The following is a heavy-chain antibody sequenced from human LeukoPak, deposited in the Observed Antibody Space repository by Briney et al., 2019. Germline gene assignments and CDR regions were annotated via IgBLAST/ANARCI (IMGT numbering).Heavy chain of an antibody. CDR3: ASPQAYYYDSSGPPSPYYYMDV. Sequence: SVKVSCKASGGTFSSYAISWVRQAPGQGLKWMGGIIPIFGIANYAQKFQGRVTITTDESTSTAYMELSSLRSEDTAVYYCASPQAYYYDSSGPPSPYYYMDVWGKGTTVTVSS. D-gene: IGHD3-22*01. CDR1: GGTFSSYA. CDR2: IIPIFGIA. J-gene: IGHJ6*03. V-gene: IGHV1-69*05.